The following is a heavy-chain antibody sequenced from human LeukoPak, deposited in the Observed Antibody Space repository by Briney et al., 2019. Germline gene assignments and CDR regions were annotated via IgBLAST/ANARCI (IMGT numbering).Heavy chain of an antibody. V-gene: IGHV4-61*08. Sequence: PSETLSLTCTVSGGSISSGDYYWSWIRQPPGKGLEWIGYIYYSGSTNYNPSLKSRVTISVDTSKNQFSLKLSSVTAADTAVYYCARQSSSSWTEWFDPWGQGTLVTVSS. CDR1: GGSISSGDYY. J-gene: IGHJ5*02. D-gene: IGHD6-13*01. CDR3: ARQSSSSWTEWFDP. CDR2: IYYSGST.